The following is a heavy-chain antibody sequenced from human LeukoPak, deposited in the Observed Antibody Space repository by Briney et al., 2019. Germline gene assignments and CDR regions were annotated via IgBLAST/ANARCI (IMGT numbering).Heavy chain of an antibody. V-gene: IGHV3-23*01. CDR1: GFTFASYA. CDR2: ISADGIT. CDR3: VACSSASCYGDRFDP. J-gene: IGHJ5*02. D-gene: IGHD2-2*01. Sequence: GGSLRLSCAASGFTFASYAMTWVRQAPGKGLEWVSSISADGITYYADSVKGRFTISRDNSRDTFFLEMNSLRAEDTALYYCVACSSASCYGDRFDPWGQGTLVIVSS.